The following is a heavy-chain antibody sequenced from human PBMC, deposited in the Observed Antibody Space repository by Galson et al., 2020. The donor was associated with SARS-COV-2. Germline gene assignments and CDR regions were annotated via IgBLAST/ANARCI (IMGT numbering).Heavy chain of an antibody. CDR2: INPSGGST. CDR1: GYTFTSYY. V-gene: IGHV1-46*01. Sequence: ASVKVSCKASGYTFTSYYMHWVRQAPGQGLEWMGIINPSGGSTSYAQKFQGRVTMTRDTSTSTVYMELSSLRSEDTAVYYCARSAAFTIFGVVIMGYFDYWGQGTLVTVSS. CDR3: ARSAAFTIFGVVIMGYFDY. D-gene: IGHD3-3*01. J-gene: IGHJ4*02.